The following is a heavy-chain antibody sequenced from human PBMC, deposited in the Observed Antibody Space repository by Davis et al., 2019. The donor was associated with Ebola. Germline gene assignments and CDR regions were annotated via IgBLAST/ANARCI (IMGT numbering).Heavy chain of an antibody. CDR1: GFTFSSYA. Sequence: PGGSLRLSCAASGFTFSSYAMHWVRQAPGKGLEWVAVISYDGSNKYYADSVKGRFTISRDNSKNTLYLQMNSLRAEDTAVYYCASGLVGNWGQGTLVTVSS. J-gene: IGHJ4*02. D-gene: IGHD6-6*01. CDR2: ISYDGSNK. CDR3: ASGLVGN. V-gene: IGHV3-30-3*01.